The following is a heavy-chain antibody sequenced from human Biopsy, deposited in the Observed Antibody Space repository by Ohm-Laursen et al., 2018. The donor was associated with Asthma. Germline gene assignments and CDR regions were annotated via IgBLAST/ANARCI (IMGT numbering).Heavy chain of an antibody. Sequence: SETLSLTCIVSGDAMSTSGSYWGWIRQSPGKGLEWIGSIYYSGRTYYNPSLESRVTISADTYWNRVSLKLTSVTAADTAVYYCARGPELDVWGQGTTVTVSS. CDR3: ARGPELDV. CDR1: GDAMSTSGSY. CDR2: IYYSGRT. V-gene: IGHV4-39*07. J-gene: IGHJ6*02.